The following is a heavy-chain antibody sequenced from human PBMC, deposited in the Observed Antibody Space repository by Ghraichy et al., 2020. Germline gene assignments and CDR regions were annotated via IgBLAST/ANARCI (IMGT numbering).Heavy chain of an antibody. CDR1: GYTFTSYG. CDR2: ISAYNGNT. V-gene: IGHV1-18*01. D-gene: IGHD6-13*01. CDR3: ARHGRGIAAAGTTLDFDY. Sequence: ASVKVSCKASGYTFTSYGISWVRQAPGQGLEWMGWISAYNGNTNYAQKLQGRVTMTTDTSTSTAYMELRSLRSDDTAVYYCARHGRGIAAAGTTLDFDYWGQGTLVTVSS. J-gene: IGHJ4*02.